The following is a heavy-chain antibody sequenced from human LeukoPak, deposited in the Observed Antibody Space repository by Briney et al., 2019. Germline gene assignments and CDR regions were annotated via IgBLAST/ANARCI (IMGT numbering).Heavy chain of an antibody. CDR3: ARDTGRQQWREAYYFDY. CDR1: GFTFSDYY. D-gene: IGHD6-19*01. Sequence: PGGSLRLSCAASGFTFSDYYMSWLRQAPGKGLEWVSYISSSGSTIYYADSVKGRFTISRDNAKNSLYLQMNSLRADDTAVYYCARDTGRQQWREAYYFDYWGQGTLVTVSS. V-gene: IGHV3-11*01. CDR2: ISSSGSTI. J-gene: IGHJ4*02.